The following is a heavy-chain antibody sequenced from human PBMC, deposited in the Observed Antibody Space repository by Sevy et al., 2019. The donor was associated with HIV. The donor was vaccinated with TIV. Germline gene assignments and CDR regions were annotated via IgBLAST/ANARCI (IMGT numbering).Heavy chain of an antibody. CDR1: GFTFSSCA. CDR2: ISGSGGST. J-gene: IGHJ3*02. D-gene: IGHD3-22*01. CDR3: AKDRYDGSGYYPEGAFDI. V-gene: IGHV3-23*01. Sequence: GGSLRLSCAASGFTFSSCAMNWVRQAPGKGLEWVSTISGSGGSTYYGDSVKGRFTISRDNSKNTVYLQMSSLRAEDTALYYCAKDRYDGSGYYPEGAFDIWGQGTKVTVSS.